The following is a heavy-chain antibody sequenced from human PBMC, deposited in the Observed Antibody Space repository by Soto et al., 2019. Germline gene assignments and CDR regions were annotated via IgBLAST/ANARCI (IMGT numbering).Heavy chain of an antibody. D-gene: IGHD3-3*01. CDR3: ARDPRFLEWLLPYYYYYGMDV. CDR2: IIPIFGTA. V-gene: IGHV1-69*06. Sequence: GASVKVSCKASGGTFSSYAISWVRQAPGQGLEWMGGIIPIFGTANYAQKFQGRVTITADKSTSTAYMELSSLRSEDTAVYYCARDPRFLEWLLPYYYYYGMDVWGQGTTVTVSS. J-gene: IGHJ6*02. CDR1: GGTFSSYA.